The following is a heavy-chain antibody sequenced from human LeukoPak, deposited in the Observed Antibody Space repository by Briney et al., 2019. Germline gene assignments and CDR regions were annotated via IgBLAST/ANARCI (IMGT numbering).Heavy chain of an antibody. D-gene: IGHD3-10*01. CDR2: IKSKTDGGTT. J-gene: IGHJ3*02. V-gene: IGHV3-15*01. CDR1: GFTFSKAW. CDR3: TTDRGPEAFDI. Sequence: GGSLRLSCAAPGFTFSKAWMSWVRQAPGKGMEWVGRIKSKTDGGTTDYAAPVKGKFNISRDDTKKKLYLQINSLKPEDTAVYYCTTDRGPEAFDIWGQGTMVTVSS.